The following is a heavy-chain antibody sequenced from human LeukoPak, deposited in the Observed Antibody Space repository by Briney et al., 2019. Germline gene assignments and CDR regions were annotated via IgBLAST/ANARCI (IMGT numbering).Heavy chain of an antibody. CDR3: ARGYCSGGTCYRTFFDY. V-gene: IGHV4-59*01. Sequence: SETLSLICTVSGGSISSYYWSWIRQPPGKGLEWIGCVSYSGSTNYNSTLKSRVTISVDTSKNQFSLKLSSVTAADTAVYYCARGYCSGGTCYRTFFDYWGQGTLVTVSS. D-gene: IGHD2-15*01. J-gene: IGHJ4*02. CDR1: GGSISSYY. CDR2: VSYSGST.